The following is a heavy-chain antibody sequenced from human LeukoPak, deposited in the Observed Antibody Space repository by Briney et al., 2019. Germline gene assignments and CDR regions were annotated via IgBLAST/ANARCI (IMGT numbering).Heavy chain of an antibody. Sequence: GGSLRLSCAASGFTFSSYAMSWVRQAPGKGLEWVSAISGSGGSTYYANSVKGRFTISRDNSKNTLYLQMYSLRAEDTAVYYCAKDRGGYYDSSGYYGIRFDYWGQGTLVTVSS. CDR1: GFTFSSYA. V-gene: IGHV3-23*01. D-gene: IGHD3-22*01. J-gene: IGHJ4*02. CDR2: ISGSGGST. CDR3: AKDRGGYYDSSGYYGIRFDY.